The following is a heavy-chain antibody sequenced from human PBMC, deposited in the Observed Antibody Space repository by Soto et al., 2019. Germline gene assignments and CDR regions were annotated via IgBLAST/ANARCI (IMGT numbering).Heavy chain of an antibody. Sequence: EVQLVESGGGLVQPGGSLRLSCAASGFTFSSYSMNWVRQAPGKGLEWVSYISSSSSTIYYADSVKGRFTISRDNAKNSLYLQMNSLRDEDTAVYYCARDGDIVATIMVHYYYYGMDVWGQGTTVTVSS. V-gene: IGHV3-48*02. D-gene: IGHD5-12*01. CDR2: ISSSSSTI. CDR1: GFTFSSYS. CDR3: ARDGDIVATIMVHYYYYGMDV. J-gene: IGHJ6*02.